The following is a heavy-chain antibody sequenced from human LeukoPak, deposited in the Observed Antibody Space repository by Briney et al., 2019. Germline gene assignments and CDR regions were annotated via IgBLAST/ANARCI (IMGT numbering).Heavy chain of an antibody. CDR3: ARDPGVYYYHMDV. J-gene: IGHJ6*03. CDR2: INPNSGGT. V-gene: IGHV1-2*02. CDR1: GYTFTGYY. D-gene: IGHD3-10*01. Sequence: ASVTVSCTASGYTFTGYYMHWVRQAPGQGLEWMGWINPNSGGTNYAQKFQGRVTMTRDTSISTAYMELSRLRSDDTAVYYCARDPGVYYYHMDVWGKGTTVTVSS.